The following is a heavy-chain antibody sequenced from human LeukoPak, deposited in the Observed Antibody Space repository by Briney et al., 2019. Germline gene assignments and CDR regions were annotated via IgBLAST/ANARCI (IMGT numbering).Heavy chain of an antibody. D-gene: IGHD6-19*01. CDR2: INPNSGGT. CDR3: ARVGSRSSGWYNHFDY. Sequence: ASVKVSCRASGYTFTGYYMHWVRQAPGQGLEWMGWINPNSGGTNYAQKFQGRVTMTRDTSISTAHMELSRLRSDDTAVYYCARVGSRSSGWYNHFDYWGQGTLVTVSS. V-gene: IGHV1-2*02. J-gene: IGHJ4*02. CDR1: GYTFTGYY.